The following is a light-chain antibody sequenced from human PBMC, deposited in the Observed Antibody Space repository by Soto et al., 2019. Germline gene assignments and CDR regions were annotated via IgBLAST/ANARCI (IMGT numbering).Light chain of an antibody. Sequence: SSELTQPPSVSVAPGKTASVACGGSNIGSKSVHWYQKKSGQAPVLVMYYDSDRPSGIPERFSGSNSGNTATLTISRVEAGDEVDYYCQVWDISSGHVVFGGGTKLTVL. V-gene: IGLV3-21*01. CDR2: YDS. CDR3: QVWDISSGHVV. CDR1: NIGSKS. J-gene: IGLJ3*02.